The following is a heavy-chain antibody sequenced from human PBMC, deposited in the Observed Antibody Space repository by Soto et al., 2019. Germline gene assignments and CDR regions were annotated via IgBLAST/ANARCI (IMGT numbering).Heavy chain of an antibody. CDR2: IYSGGST. D-gene: IGHD6-6*01. CDR1: GFTVSSNY. Sequence: PGGSLRVSWAASGFTVSSNYMSWVRKATGKGLEWVSLIYSGGSTYYADSVKGRFTISRDNSKNTLYLQMNSLRAEDTAIYYCGVDYSSSSDYYYYGMDVSGQGTTVTVSS. CDR3: GVDYSSSSDYYYYGMDV. J-gene: IGHJ6*02. V-gene: IGHV3-66*01.